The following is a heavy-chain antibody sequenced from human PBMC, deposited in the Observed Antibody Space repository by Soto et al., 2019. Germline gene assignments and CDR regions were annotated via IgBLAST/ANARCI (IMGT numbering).Heavy chain of an antibody. CDR2: ISYDGSNK. CDR3: ARRGGVCYSCMDV. J-gene: IGHJ6*02. D-gene: IGHD2-8*01. V-gene: IGHV3-30-3*01. Sequence: PGGSLRLSCAASGFTFSSYAMHWVRQAPGKGLEWVAVISYDGSNKYYADSVKGRFTISRDNSKNTLYLQMNSLRAEDTAVYYCARRGGVCYSCMDVWGQGATVTVSS. CDR1: GFTFSSYA.